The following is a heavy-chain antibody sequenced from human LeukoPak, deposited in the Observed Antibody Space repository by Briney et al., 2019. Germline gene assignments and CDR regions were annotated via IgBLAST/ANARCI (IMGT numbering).Heavy chain of an antibody. D-gene: IGHD5-18*01. J-gene: IGHJ4*02. Sequence: PGRSLRLSCAASGFTVSSNYMSWARQAPGRGLEWVSANSGSGGSTYYADSVKGRFTISRDNSKNTLYLQVNSLRAEDTAVYYCARHSGYSYGYQYYFYYWGQGTLVTVSS. CDR3: ARHSGYSYGYQYYFYY. CDR2: NSGSGGST. CDR1: GFTVSSNY. V-gene: IGHV3-23*01.